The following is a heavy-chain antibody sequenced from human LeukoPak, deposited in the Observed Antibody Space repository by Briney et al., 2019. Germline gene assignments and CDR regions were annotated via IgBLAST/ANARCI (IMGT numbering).Heavy chain of an antibody. D-gene: IGHD1-26*01. CDR3: VRDSVLRWELLPIDY. V-gene: IGHV1-18*01. J-gene: IGHJ4*02. CDR1: GYTFTSYG. Sequence: ASVKVSCKASGYTFTSYGISWVRQAPGQGLEWMGWISAYNGNTNYAQKLQGRVTMTTDTSTSTAYMELRSLRSDDTAVYYCVRDSVLRWELLPIDYWGQGTLVTVSS. CDR2: ISAYNGNT.